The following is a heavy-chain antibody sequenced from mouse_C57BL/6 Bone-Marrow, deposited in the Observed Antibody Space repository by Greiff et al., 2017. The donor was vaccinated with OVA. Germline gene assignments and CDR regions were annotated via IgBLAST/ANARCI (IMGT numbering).Heavy chain of an antibody. V-gene: IGHV2-2*01. J-gene: IGHJ1*03. D-gene: IGHD2-2*01. CDR1: GFSLTSYG. CDR3: ARKRGYDGDWYFDV. Sequence: VQLVESGPGLVQPSQSLSITCTVSGFSLTSYGVHWVRQSPGKGLEWLGVIWSGGSTDYNAAFISRLSISKDNSKSQVFFKMNSLQADDTAIYYCARKRGYDGDWYFDVWGTGTTVTVSS. CDR2: IWSGGST.